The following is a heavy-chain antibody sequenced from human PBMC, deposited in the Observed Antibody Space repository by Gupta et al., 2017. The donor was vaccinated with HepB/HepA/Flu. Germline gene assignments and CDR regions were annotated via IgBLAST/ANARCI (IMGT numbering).Heavy chain of an antibody. CDR2: IYYSGST. D-gene: IGHD6-19*01. V-gene: IGHV4-59*01. CDR3: ARRGGIAVAASNWYFDL. J-gene: IGHJ2*01. Sequence: QVQLQESGPGLVKPSETLSLTSTVTGGSISSYYWSWIRKPPGKGLEWIGYIYYSGSTNYNPSLKSRVTISVDTSKNQFSLKLSSVTAADTVVYYCARRGGIAVAASNWYFDLWGRGTLVTVSS. CDR1: GGSISSYY.